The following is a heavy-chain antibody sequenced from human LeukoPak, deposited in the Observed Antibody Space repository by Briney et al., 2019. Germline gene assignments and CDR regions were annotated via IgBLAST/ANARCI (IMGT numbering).Heavy chain of an antibody. CDR1: GFTFSSYG. CDR3: AKPYYYGSRSYMDY. D-gene: IGHD3-10*01. J-gene: IGHJ4*02. V-gene: IGHV3-30*18. CDR2: ISYDGSNT. Sequence: HPGRSLRLSCAASGFTFSSYGMHWVRQAPGKGLEWVAVISYDGSNTYYADSVKGRFTISRDNSKNMLYLQMNSLRAEDTAVYYCAKPYYYGSRSYMDYWGQGTLVTVSS.